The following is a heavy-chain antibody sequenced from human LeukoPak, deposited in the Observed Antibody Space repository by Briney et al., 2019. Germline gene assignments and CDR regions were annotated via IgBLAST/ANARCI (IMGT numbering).Heavy chain of an antibody. CDR1: GGSISSSSYY. D-gene: IGHD6-13*01. CDR3: ARHRAAAGTKRLDY. CDR2: IYYSGST. Sequence: SETLSLTCTVSGGSISSSSYYWGWIRQPPGKGLEWIGSIYYSGSTYYNPSLKSRVTISVDTSKNQFSLKLSSETAADTAVYYCARHRAAAGTKRLDYWGQGTLVTVSS. J-gene: IGHJ4*02. V-gene: IGHV4-39*01.